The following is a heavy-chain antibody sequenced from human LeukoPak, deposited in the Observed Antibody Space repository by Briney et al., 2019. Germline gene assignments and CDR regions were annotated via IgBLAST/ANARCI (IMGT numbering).Heavy chain of an antibody. V-gene: IGHV4-30-2*01. J-gene: IGHJ3*02. D-gene: IGHD6-19*01. CDR3: ARGGSSGWYEGAFDI. Sequence: PSQTLSLTCTVSGGSISSGGYYWSWIRQPPGKGLEWIGYIYHSGSTYYNPSLKSRVTISVDRSKNQFSLKLSSVTAADTAVYYCARGGSSGWYEGAFDIWGQGTMVTVSS. CDR2: IYHSGST. CDR1: GGSISSGGYY.